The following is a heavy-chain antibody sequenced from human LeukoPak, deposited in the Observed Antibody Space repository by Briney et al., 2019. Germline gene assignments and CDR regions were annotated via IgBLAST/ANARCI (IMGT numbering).Heavy chain of an antibody. CDR1: GGSISSGSYY. J-gene: IGHJ3*02. V-gene: IGHV4-61*02. CDR2: IYTSGST. D-gene: IGHD3-22*01. CDR3: ARPDYYDSSGFYAFDI. Sequence: SETLSLTCTVSGGSISSGSYYWSWIRQPAGKGLEWIGRIYTSGSTNYNPSLKSRVTISVGTSKNQFSLKLSSVTAADTAVYYCARPDYYDSSGFYAFDIWGQGTMVTVSS.